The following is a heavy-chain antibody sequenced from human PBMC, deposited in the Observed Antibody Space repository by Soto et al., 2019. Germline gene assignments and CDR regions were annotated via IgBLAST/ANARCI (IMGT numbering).Heavy chain of an antibody. D-gene: IGHD2-2*01. Sequence: GGSLRLSCGAPGVTFKDYGMHWVRQAPGKGLEWVAVISYDGKQTYYADSVKGRFTISRDNAKNSVSLQMNSLRAEDTAVYYCAREDSIIIPAVSDFWGQGTLVTVSS. V-gene: IGHV3-30*03. CDR3: AREDSIIIPAVSDF. CDR1: GVTFKDYG. CDR2: ISYDGKQT. J-gene: IGHJ4*02.